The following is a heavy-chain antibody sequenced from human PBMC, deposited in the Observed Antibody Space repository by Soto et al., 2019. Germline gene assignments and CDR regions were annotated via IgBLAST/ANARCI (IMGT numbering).Heavy chain of an antibody. CDR2: INHSGST. CDR3: ARDRRLITMVRGVSLWFDP. D-gene: IGHD3-10*01. Sequence: QVQLQQWGAGLLKPSETLSLTCAVYGGSFSGYYWSWIRQPPGKGLEWIGEINHSGSTNYNPSLNSRVTISVDASKNQFSLQLSSVTAADTAVYYCARDRRLITMVRGVSLWFDPWGQGTLVTVSS. CDR1: GGSFSGYY. J-gene: IGHJ5*02. V-gene: IGHV4-34*01.